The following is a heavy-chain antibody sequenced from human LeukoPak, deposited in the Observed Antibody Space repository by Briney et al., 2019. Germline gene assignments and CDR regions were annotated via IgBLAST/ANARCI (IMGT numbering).Heavy chain of an antibody. CDR1: GFTFSSFA. V-gene: IGHV3-23*01. Sequence: GGSLRLSCAASGFTFSSFAMTWVRQAPGKGLEWVASITGSHGRTYTTDSVKGRFTISRDNSQNTLYLQMNSLRAEDTAVYYCTKDPNGDYIGAFDPWGQGTLVTVSS. CDR3: TKDPNGDYIGAFDP. CDR2: ITGSHGRT. D-gene: IGHD4-17*01. J-gene: IGHJ5*02.